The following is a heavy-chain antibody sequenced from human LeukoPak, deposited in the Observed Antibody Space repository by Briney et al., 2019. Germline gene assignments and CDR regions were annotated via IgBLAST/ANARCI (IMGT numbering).Heavy chain of an antibody. Sequence: SSVPVSCKASRGTFSSYAISWVRQAPGQGRDGVVGIITILGTANDAQKFQGRVPITTDESTSTAYMELSSLRSEDTAVYYCERDLALRLDHWGEGALVTVSS. CDR2: IITILGTA. CDR3: ERDLALRLDH. V-gene: IGHV1-69*05. D-gene: IGHD4-17*01. CDR1: RGTFSSYA. J-gene: IGHJ4*02.